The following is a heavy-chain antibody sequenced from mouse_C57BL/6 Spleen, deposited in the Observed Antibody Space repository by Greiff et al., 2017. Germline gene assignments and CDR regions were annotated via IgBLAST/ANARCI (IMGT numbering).Heavy chain of an antibody. CDR3: ARRGYDYDEGGYFDY. CDR2: INPSTGGT. D-gene: IGHD2-4*01. CDR1: GYSFTGYY. J-gene: IGHJ2*01. V-gene: IGHV1-42*01. Sequence: VQLQQSGPELVKPGASVKISCKASGYSFTGYYMNWVKQSPEKSLEWIGEINPSTGGTTYNQKFKAKATLTVDKSSSTAYMQLKSLTSDEYAVYYCARRGYDYDEGGYFDYWGQGTTLTVSS.